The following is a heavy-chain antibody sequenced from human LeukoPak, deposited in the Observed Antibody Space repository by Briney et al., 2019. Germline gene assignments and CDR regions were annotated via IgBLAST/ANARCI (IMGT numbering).Heavy chain of an antibody. D-gene: IGHD3-3*01. V-gene: IGHV1-46*01. CDR1: GYTFTSYY. CDR2: INPSGGST. CDR3: ARDPVLRFLEWLPQYYFDY. J-gene: IGHJ4*02. Sequence: ASVKVSCKASGYTFTSYYMHWVRQAPGQGLEWMGIINPSGGSTSYAQKFQGRVTMTRDTSMSTVYMELSSLRSEDTAVYYCARDPVLRFLEWLPQYYFDYWGQGTLVTVSS.